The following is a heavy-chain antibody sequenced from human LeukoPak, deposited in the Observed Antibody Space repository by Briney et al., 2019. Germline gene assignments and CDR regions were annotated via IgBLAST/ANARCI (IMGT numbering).Heavy chain of an antibody. CDR1: GFTVSSND. D-gene: IGHD2-15*01. V-gene: IGHV3-53*01. CDR2: IYSGGST. CDR3: EDSIRYCSGGSCIDY. J-gene: IGHJ4*02. Sequence: EGSQGLSCAASGFTVSSNDMSRVRQAPVKGLKWVSVIYSGGSTYYADSVKGRFTISRDNSRNTLYLQMNSLRAEDTVVFHGEDSIRYCSGGSCIDYWGQGTLVTVSS.